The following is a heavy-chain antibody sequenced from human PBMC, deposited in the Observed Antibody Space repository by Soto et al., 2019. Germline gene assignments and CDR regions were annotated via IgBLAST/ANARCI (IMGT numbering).Heavy chain of an antibody. V-gene: IGHV4-59*01. CDR2: IYYSGGT. Sequence: SETLSLTCTVSGGSISSYYWSWIRQPPGKGLEWIGCIYYSGGTNYNPSLKSRVTISVDTSKNQFSLKLSSVTAADTAVYYCARSDGRYWGQGTLVTVSS. CDR3: ARSDGRY. CDR1: GGSISSYY. J-gene: IGHJ4*02.